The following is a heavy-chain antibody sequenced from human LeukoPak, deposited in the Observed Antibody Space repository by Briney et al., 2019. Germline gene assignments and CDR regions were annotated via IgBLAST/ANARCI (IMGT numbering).Heavy chain of an antibody. D-gene: IGHD3-16*01. CDR3: ARHGGTYSPNYYFDY. J-gene: IGHJ4*02. CDR1: GGSISSSSYY. V-gene: IGHV4-39*01. Sequence: SETLSLTCTVSGGSISSSSYYWGWIRQPPGKGLEWIGSIYYSGSTYYNPSLKSRVTISVDTSKNQFSLKLSSVTAADTAVYYCARHGGTYSPNYYFDYWGQGTLVTVPS. CDR2: IYYSGST.